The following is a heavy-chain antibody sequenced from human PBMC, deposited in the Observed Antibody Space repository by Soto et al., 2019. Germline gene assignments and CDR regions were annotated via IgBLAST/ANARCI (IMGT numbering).Heavy chain of an antibody. V-gene: IGHV1-58*01. D-gene: IGHD5-18*01. CDR2: IVVGSGNT. J-gene: IGHJ4*02. CDR3: AAAVDTAMVPSDY. Sequence: SVKVSCKASGFTFTSSAVQWVRQARGQRLEWIGWIVVGSGNTNYAQKLQERVTITRDMSTSTAYMELSSLRSEDTAVYYCAAAVDTAMVPSDYWGQGTLGTLSS. CDR1: GFTFTSSA.